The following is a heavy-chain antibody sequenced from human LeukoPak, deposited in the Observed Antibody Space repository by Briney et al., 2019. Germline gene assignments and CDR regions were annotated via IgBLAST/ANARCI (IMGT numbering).Heavy chain of an antibody. Sequence: PSETLSLTCTVSGDSISRHYWSWIRQPPGKELEGIGYMYYSGITNYNPSLKSRVTISADTSKNQFSLRLTSVSAADTAVYYCAKDETRKAAPGSWFDPWGQGTLVTVSS. V-gene: IGHV4-59*11. J-gene: IGHJ5*02. CDR3: AKDETRKAAPGSWFDP. CDR1: GDSISRHY. CDR2: MYYSGIT. D-gene: IGHD6-13*01.